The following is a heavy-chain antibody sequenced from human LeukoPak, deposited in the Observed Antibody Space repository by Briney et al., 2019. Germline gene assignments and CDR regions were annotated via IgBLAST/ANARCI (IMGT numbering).Heavy chain of an antibody. Sequence: SETLSLTCAVYGGSFSGYYWSWIRQPPGKGLEWIGEINHSESTNYNPSLKSRVTISVDTSKNQFSLKLSSVTAADTAVYYCARGYCSSTSCYEAGFDYYGMDVWGQGTTVTVSS. D-gene: IGHD2-2*01. CDR3: ARGYCSSTSCYEAGFDYYGMDV. CDR1: GGSFSGYY. V-gene: IGHV4-34*01. J-gene: IGHJ6*02. CDR2: INHSEST.